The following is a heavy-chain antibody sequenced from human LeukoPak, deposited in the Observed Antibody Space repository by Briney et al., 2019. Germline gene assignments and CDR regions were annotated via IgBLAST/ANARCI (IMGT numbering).Heavy chain of an antibody. J-gene: IGHJ4*02. V-gene: IGHV4-38-2*02. CDR1: GYSFSSGYY. D-gene: IGHD5-12*01. Sequence: SETLSLTCTVSGYSFSSGYYWGWIRQPPGKGLEWIGNIYHSGSTYYNPSLKSRVTISLDTSKNQFSLKLSSVTAADTAIYYCARKDPGYSGYSDFDYWGQGTLVTVSS. CDR2: IYHSGST. CDR3: ARKDPGYSGYSDFDY.